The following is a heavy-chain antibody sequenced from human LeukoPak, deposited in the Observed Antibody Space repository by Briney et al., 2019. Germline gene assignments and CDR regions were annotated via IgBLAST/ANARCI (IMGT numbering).Heavy chain of an antibody. D-gene: IGHD5-18*01. V-gene: IGHV1-46*01. CDR3: AREIGPIQLHLWGSAFDY. CDR2: INPRGGST. Sequence: EASVKVSCKASGYTFSNYYIHWVRQAPGQGLEWMGIINPRGGSTSYAQKFQGRVSMTRDTSTSTIYMELSSLRSEDTAVYYCAREIGPIQLHLWGSAFDYWGQGTLVTVSS. CDR1: GYTFSNYY. J-gene: IGHJ4*02.